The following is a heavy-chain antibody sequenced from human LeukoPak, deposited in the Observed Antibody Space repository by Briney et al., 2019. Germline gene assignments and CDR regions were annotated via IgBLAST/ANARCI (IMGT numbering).Heavy chain of an antibody. CDR2: ISGSGDTL. CDR3: AKGPRWELLQSPFDY. V-gene: IGHV3-23*01. J-gene: IGHJ4*02. D-gene: IGHD1-26*01. Sequence: GGSLRLSCAASGFTFSNHGMNWVRQAPGKGLEWVSGISGSGDTLYYADSVKGRFTISRDNSKNTLYLQMNSLRAEDTAVYYCAKGPRWELLQSPFDYWGQGTLVTVSS. CDR1: GFTFSNHG.